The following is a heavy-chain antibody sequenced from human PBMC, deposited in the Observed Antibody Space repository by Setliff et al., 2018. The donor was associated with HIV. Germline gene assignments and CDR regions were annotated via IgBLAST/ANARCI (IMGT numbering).Heavy chain of an antibody. J-gene: IGHJ3*02. CDR2: IYNSGST. CDR1: GYSISSGFY. Sequence: SETLSLTCTVSGYSISSGFYWGWTRQPPGKGLEWIGNIYNSGSTYYNPSLKSRVTISVDTSKNQFSLKLSSVTAADTAVYYCAREPRTTMIRNAFDIWGQGTMVTVSS. CDR3: AREPRTTMIRNAFDI. V-gene: IGHV4-38-2*02. D-gene: IGHD3-22*01.